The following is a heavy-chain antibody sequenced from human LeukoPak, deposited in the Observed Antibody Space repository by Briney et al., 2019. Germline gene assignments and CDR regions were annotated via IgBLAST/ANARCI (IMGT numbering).Heavy chain of an antibody. Sequence: SETLSLTCTVYGGSISSSSYYWGWIRQPPGKGLEWIGSIYYSGSTYYNPSLKSRVTISVDTSKNQFSLKLSSVTAADTAVYYCARHFVYSSGFFDYWGQGTLVTVSS. CDR3: ARHFVYSSGFFDY. V-gene: IGHV4-39*01. CDR1: GGSISSSSYY. D-gene: IGHD6-19*01. J-gene: IGHJ4*02. CDR2: IYYSGST.